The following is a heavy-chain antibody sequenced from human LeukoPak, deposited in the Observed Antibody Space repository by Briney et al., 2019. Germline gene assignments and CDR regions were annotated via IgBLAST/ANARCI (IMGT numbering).Heavy chain of an antibody. V-gene: IGHV4-39*07. CDR2: IYYSGST. J-gene: IGHJ5*02. CDR3: ARVPHTIRGGGFDP. D-gene: IGHD3-10*01. Sequence: PSETLSLTCTASGGSISSSSYYWGWIRQPPGKGLEWIGSIYYSGSTYYNPSLKSRVTISVDTSKNQFSLKLSSVTAADTAVYYCARVPHTIRGGGFDPWGQGTLVTVSS. CDR1: GGSISSSSYY.